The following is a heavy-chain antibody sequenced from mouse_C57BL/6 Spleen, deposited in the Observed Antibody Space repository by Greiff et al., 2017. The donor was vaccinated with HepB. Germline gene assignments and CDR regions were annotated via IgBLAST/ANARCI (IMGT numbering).Heavy chain of an antibody. CDR2: ISSGSSTI. CDR3: ARNRYYGSYYFDY. Sequence: EVKLMESGGGLVKPGGSLKLSCAASGFTFSDYGMHWVRQAPEKGLEWVAYISSGSSTIYYADTVKGRFTISRDNAKNTLFLQMTSLRSEDTAMYYCARNRYYGSYYFDYWGQGTTLTVSS. CDR1: GFTFSDYG. V-gene: IGHV5-17*01. J-gene: IGHJ2*01. D-gene: IGHD1-1*01.